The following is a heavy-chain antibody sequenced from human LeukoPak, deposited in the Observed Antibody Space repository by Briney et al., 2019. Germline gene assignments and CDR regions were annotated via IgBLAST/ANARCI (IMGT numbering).Heavy chain of an antibody. CDR3: ARTTIFGVVRIDAFDI. J-gene: IGHJ3*02. D-gene: IGHD3-3*01. CDR2: ISSSSSTL. CDR1: GFTFSSYS. Sequence: PGGSLRLSCAASGFTFSSYSMNWVRQAPGKGLEWVSYISSSSSTLYYADSVKGRFTISRDNAKNSLYLQMNSLRAEDTAVYYCARTTIFGVVRIDAFDIWGQGTMVTVSS. V-gene: IGHV3-48*04.